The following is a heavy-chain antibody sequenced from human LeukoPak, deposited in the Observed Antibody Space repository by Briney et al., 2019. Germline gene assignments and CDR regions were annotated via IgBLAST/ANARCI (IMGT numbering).Heavy chain of an antibody. V-gene: IGHV1-18*01. CDR2: ISAYNGNT. J-gene: IGHJ4*02. CDR3: AISESSIAAAGEIDY. D-gene: IGHD6-13*01. Sequence: ASVKVSCKASGYTFTSYGISWVRQAPGQGLEWMGWISAYNGNTNYAQKLQGRVTMTTDTSTSTAYMELRSLRSDDTAVYYCAISESSIAAAGEIDYWGQGTLVTVSS. CDR1: GYTFTSYG.